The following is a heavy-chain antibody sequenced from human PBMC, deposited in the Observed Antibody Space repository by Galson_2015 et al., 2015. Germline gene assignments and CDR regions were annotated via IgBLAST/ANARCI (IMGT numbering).Heavy chain of an antibody. Sequence: SLRLSCAASGFTFSSYGKHWVRQAPGKGLEWVAVIWYDGSNKYYADSVKGRFTISRDNSKNTLYLQMNSLRAEDTAVYYCATLPIRGYSYGPFDYWGQGTLVTVSS. CDR1: GFTFSSYG. V-gene: IGHV3-33*01. CDR2: IWYDGSNK. CDR3: ATLPIRGYSYGPFDY. J-gene: IGHJ4*02. D-gene: IGHD5-18*01.